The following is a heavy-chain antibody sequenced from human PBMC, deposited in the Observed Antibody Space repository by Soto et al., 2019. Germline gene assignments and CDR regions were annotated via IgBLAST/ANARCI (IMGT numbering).Heavy chain of an antibody. Sequence: PSETLSLTCTVSRGSISSGGYYWSWVRQQPGKGLEWIGYIYYSGSAFYNPSLRSRVTMSVDTSKNQFSLTLSSVTAADTAVYYWARTRTAGSCPFDSWGKGGQVTVAS. D-gene: IGHD2-15*01. CDR3: ARTRTAGSCPFDS. CDR2: IYYSGSA. V-gene: IGHV4-31*03. J-gene: IGHJ4*02. CDR1: RGSISSGGYY.